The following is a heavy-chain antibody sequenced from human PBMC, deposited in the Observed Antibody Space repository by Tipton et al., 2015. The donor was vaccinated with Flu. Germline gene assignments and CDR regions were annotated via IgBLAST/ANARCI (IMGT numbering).Heavy chain of an antibody. V-gene: IGHV3-9*01. CDR1: GITFSSYA. CDR3: ARAGPGGYYFDF. D-gene: IGHD6-19*01. CDR2: LSSNSGSV. J-gene: IGHJ4*02. Sequence: SLRLSCAASGITFSSYAMSWVRQAPGKGLEWVSGLSSNSGSVGYADSVKGRFTISRDNAENSLYLQMDSLRPEDTALYYCARAGPGGYYFDFWGQGTLVTVSS.